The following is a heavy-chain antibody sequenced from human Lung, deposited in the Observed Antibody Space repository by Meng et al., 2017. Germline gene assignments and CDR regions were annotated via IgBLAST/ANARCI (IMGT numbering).Heavy chain of an antibody. Sequence: VQLQKLVVGLLMPSETLSLTCVAAGGSFSDYYWSWIRQPPGKGLEWIGEINHSGSTNYNPSLESRATISVDTSQNNLPLKLSSVTAADSAVYYCARGPTTMAHDFDYWGQGTLVTVSS. D-gene: IGHD4-11*01. CDR2: INHSGST. J-gene: IGHJ4*02. CDR1: GGSFSDYY. V-gene: IGHV4-34*01. CDR3: ARGPTTMAHDFDY.